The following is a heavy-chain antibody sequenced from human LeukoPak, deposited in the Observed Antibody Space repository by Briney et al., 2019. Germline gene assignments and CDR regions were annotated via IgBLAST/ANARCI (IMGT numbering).Heavy chain of an antibody. J-gene: IGHJ5*02. CDR2: VDYSGST. Sequence: SETLSLTCTVSGAPLNNYYWNWVRQPPRKELEWTGNVDYSGSTRYNPSLKSRATMSLDSSKNQFSLRLTSVTAADMAVYYCAMQVGIYGDYNNWFDPWGQGARVTVSS. CDR1: GAPLNNYY. V-gene: IGHV4-59*08. CDR3: AMQVGIYGDYNNWFDP. D-gene: IGHD4-17*01.